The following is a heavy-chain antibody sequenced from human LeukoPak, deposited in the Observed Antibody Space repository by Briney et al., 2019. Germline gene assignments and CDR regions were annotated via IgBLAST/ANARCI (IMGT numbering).Heavy chain of an antibody. V-gene: IGHV3-66*01. Sequence: GGSLRLSCAASGFTISDYWMSWVRQAPGKGLEWVSVIYSGGSTYYADSVKGRFTISRDNSKNTLYLQMNSLRAEDTAVYYCARDLLAYCGGDCYPDYWGQGTLVTVSS. CDR3: ARDLLAYCGGDCYPDY. J-gene: IGHJ4*02. CDR2: IYSGGST. CDR1: GFTISDYW. D-gene: IGHD2-21*02.